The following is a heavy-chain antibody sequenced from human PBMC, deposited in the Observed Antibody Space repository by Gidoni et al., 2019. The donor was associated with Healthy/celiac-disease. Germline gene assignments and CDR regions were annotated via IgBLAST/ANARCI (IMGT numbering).Heavy chain of an antibody. CDR1: GFTFSSYA. CDR2: SSGSGGST. CDR3: AKGESRRIVGAFDI. D-gene: IGHD1-26*01. J-gene: IGHJ3*02. Sequence: EVHLVQSGGVLVQPGGSLRLFCAASGFTFSSYAMSWVRQAPGKGLEWVSASSGSGGSTYYADSVKGRFTISRDNSKNTLYLQMNSLRDEDTAVYYCAKGESRRIVGAFDIWGQGTMVTVSS. V-gene: IGHV3-23*04.